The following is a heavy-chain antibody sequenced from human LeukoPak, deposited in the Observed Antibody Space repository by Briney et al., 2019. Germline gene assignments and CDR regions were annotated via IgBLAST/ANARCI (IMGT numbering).Heavy chain of an antibody. D-gene: IGHD6-13*01. J-gene: IGHJ4*02. V-gene: IGHV3-33*08. CDR3: ARSQSSSLIDY. CDR2: IWYDGTSK. Sequence: GGSLRLSCAASGFTFSSYAMSWVRQAPGKGLEWVAVIWYDGTSKDYADSVKGRFTFSRDNSKSTLYLQMNSLTVEDTAVYYCARSQSSSLIDYWGQGTLVTVSS. CDR1: GFTFSSYA.